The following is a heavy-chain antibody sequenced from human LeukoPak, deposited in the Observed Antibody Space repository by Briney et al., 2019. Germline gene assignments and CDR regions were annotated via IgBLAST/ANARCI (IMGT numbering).Heavy chain of an antibody. CDR2: IIPIFGTA. J-gene: IGHJ4*02. CDR1: GGTFSSYA. V-gene: IGHV1-69*13. Sequence: SVKVSCKASGGTFSSYAISWVRQAPGQGLEWMGGIIPIFGTANYAQKFQGRVTFTADESTSTAYMELSSLRSEDTAVYYCARVVYYDSSGYLDYWGQGTLVTVSS. CDR3: ARVVYYDSSGYLDY. D-gene: IGHD3-22*01.